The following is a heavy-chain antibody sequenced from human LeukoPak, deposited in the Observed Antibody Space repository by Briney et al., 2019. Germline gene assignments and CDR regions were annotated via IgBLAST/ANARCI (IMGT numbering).Heavy chain of an antibody. CDR3: AREYYYGSGSHGVDY. CDR2: ISPYNGDT. CDR1: GYTFTSYG. Sequence: ASVKVSCKASGYTFTSYGIYWVRQAPGQGLEWMGWISPYNGDTSYARKFQGRVTMTTYTSTSTAYMELRSLRSDDSAMYYCAREYYYGSGSHGVDYWGQGTLVTVSS. J-gene: IGHJ4*02. D-gene: IGHD3-10*01. V-gene: IGHV1-18*01.